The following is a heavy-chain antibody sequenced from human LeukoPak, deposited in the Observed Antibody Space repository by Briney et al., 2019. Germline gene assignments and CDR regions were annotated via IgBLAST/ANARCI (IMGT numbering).Heavy chain of an antibody. V-gene: IGHV3-48*03. D-gene: IGHD3-10*02. J-gene: IGHJ6*04. Sequence: PGGSLRLSCAASGVSCSTYDMSWVRQAPGKGLEWVSYISSSGSTIYYADSVKGRFTISRDNAKNSLYLQTNSLRAEDTAVYYCAELGITMIGGVWGKGTTVTISS. CDR2: ISSSGSTI. CDR1: GVSCSTYD. CDR3: AELGITMIGGV.